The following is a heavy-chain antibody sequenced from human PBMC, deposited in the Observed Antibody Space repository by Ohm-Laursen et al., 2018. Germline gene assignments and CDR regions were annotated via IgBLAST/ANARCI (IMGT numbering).Heavy chain of an antibody. CDR3: TKDPLDV. Sequence: RSLRLSCTASGFTFGDYAMSWVRHTPGRGLEWVGFIRSKAYGGTTEYAASVKGRFTISRDDSKSIAYLQMNSLKTEDTGVYYCTKDPLDVWGQGTTVTVSS. J-gene: IGHJ6*01. CDR2: IRSKAYGGTT. V-gene: IGHV3-49*04. CDR1: GFTFGDYA.